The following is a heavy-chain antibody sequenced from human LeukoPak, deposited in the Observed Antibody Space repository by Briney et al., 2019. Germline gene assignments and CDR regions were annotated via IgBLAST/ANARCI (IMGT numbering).Heavy chain of an antibody. CDR1: GLTVSSNY. Sequence: GGSLRLSCAASGLTVSSNYMNWVRQAPGKGLEWVSVIYSGGSTYYADSVKGRFTISRDNSKNTLYLQMNSLRAEDTAVYYCARDMSLLWFGELLGAFDIWGQGTMVTVSS. J-gene: IGHJ3*02. CDR2: IYSGGST. V-gene: IGHV3-66*01. CDR3: ARDMSLLWFGELLGAFDI. D-gene: IGHD3-10*01.